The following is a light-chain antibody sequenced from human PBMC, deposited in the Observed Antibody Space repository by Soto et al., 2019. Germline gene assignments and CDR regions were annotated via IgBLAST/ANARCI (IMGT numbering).Light chain of an antibody. V-gene: IGKV3-15*01. CDR1: QSVSTR. CDR3: QQYGSSALT. CDR2: GAS. Sequence: EIVMTQSPATLSVSPGERVTFSCRASQSVSTRLAWYQHKPGQAPRLLISGASTGATGIPPRFSGSGSGTDFTLTVNSLQSEDFAVYYCQQYGSSALTFGGGTKVEIK. J-gene: IGKJ4*01.